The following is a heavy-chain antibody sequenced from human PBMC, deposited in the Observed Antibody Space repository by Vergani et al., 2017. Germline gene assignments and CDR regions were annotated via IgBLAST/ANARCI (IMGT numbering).Heavy chain of an antibody. Sequence: QVQLVQSGAEVKKPGASVKVSCKASGYTFTSYGISWVRQAPGQGLEWMGWISAYNGNTNYAQKLQGRVTMTTDTSTSTAYMELRSLRSDYTAVYYCARDSLEYYGSGSDLSPRWYYYYMDVWGKGTTVTVSS. J-gene: IGHJ6*03. CDR3: ARDSLEYYGSGSDLSPRWYYYYMDV. CDR1: GYTFTSYG. CDR2: ISAYNGNT. V-gene: IGHV1-18*01. D-gene: IGHD3-10*01.